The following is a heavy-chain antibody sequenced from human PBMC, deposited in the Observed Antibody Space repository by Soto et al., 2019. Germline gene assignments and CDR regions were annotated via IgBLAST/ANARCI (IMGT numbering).Heavy chain of an antibody. D-gene: IGHD2-15*01. CDR2: IYPGDSDT. V-gene: IGHV5-51*01. J-gene: IGHJ6*03. Sequence: GESLKISCKGSGYSFTSYWIGWVRQMPGKGLEWMGIIYPGDSDTRYSPSFQGQVTISADKSISTAYLQWSSLKASDTAMYYCARQARETVKDIVVDRDYYYYYMDVWGKGTTVTVSS. CDR3: ARQARETVKDIVVDRDYYYYYMDV. CDR1: GYSFTSYW.